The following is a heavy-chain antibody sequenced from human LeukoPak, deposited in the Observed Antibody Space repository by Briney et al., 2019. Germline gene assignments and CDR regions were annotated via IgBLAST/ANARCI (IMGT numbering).Heavy chain of an antibody. CDR2: IYHSGST. CDR1: GYSISSGYY. V-gene: IGHV4-38-2*02. CDR3: ARVSGTYHLHY. Sequence: SETLSLTCTVSGYSISSGYYWGWIRQPPGKGLEWIGRIYHSGSTYYNPSLKSRVTISVDTSKNQFSLILSSMTAADTAVYYCARVSGTYHLHYWGQGTLVTVSS. J-gene: IGHJ4*02. D-gene: IGHD1-26*01.